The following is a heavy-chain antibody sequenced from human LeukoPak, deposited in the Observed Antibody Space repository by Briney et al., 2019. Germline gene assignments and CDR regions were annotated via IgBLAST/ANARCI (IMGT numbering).Heavy chain of an antibody. CDR2: ITYDGGSK. CDR3: AREQRGYDCYY. D-gene: IGHD5-12*01. CDR1: GFTFSSYA. Sequence: GGSLRLSCAASGFTFSSYAMHWVRQAPGKGLEWVALITYDGGSKYYADSVKGRFTISRDNSKNTLYLQMSSLRAEDTAVYYCAREQRGYDCYYWGQGTLVTVSS. V-gene: IGHV3-30-3*01. J-gene: IGHJ4*02.